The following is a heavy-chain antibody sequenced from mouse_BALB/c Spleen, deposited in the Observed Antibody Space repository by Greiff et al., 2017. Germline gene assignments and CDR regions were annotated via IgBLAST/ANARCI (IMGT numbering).Heavy chain of an antibody. CDR2: ISDGGSYT. CDR3: ARQVLSNFDY. D-gene: IGHD1-3*01. J-gene: IGHJ2*01. CDR1: GFTFSDYY. Sequence: EVQGVESGGGLVKPGGSLKLSCAASGFTFSDYYMYWVRQTPEKRLEWVATISDGGSYTYYPDSVKGRFTISRDNAKNNLYLQMSSLKSEDTAMYYCARQVLSNFDYWGQGTTLTVSS. V-gene: IGHV5-4*02.